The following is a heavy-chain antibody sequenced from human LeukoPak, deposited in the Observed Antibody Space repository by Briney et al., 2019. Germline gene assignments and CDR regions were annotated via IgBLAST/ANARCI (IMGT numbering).Heavy chain of an antibody. CDR2: IDSSGGST. CDR3: AKGRLWFGDLFDAFDI. V-gene: IGHV3-23*01. D-gene: IGHD3-10*01. CDR1: GLTFSSSA. J-gene: IGHJ3*02. Sequence: TGGSLRLSCAASGLTFSSSAMSWVRQAPGKGLEWVSGIDSSGGSTDYVDFVKGRFTISRDNSKNTMYLQMNSLRAEDTAVYYCAKGRLWFGDLFDAFDIWGQGTLVTVSS.